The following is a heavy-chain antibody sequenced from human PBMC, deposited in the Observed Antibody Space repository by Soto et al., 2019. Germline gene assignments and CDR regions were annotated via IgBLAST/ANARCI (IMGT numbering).Heavy chain of an antibody. V-gene: IGHV4-34*01. D-gene: IGHD3-3*01. CDR3: ARTPIDYDFWSGYYPSLYY. J-gene: IGHJ4*02. Sequence: PSETLSLTCAVYGGSFSGYYWSWIRQPPGKGLEWIGEINHSGSTNYNPSLKSRVTISVDKSKNQFSLKLSSVTAADTAVYYCARTPIDYDFWSGYYPSLYYWGQGTLVTVSS. CDR1: GGSFSGYY. CDR2: INHSGST.